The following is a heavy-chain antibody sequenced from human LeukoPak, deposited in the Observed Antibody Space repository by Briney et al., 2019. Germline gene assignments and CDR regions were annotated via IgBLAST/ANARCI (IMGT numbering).Heavy chain of an antibody. CDR1: GYSFTSYW. D-gene: IGHD2-2*01. Sequence: GESLKISCKGSGYSFTSYWIGWVRQMPGKGLEWMGIIYPGDSDTRYSPSFQGQVTISADKSISTAYLQWSSLKASDTAMYYCARALVVPAARKGFDYWGQGTLVTVSS. CDR3: ARALVVPAARKGFDY. V-gene: IGHV5-51*01. J-gene: IGHJ4*02. CDR2: IYPGDSDT.